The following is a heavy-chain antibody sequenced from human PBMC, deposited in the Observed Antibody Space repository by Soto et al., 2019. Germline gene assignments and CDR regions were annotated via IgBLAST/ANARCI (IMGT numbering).Heavy chain of an antibody. CDR3: ASGFLGRGIAARPAFDY. V-gene: IGHV4-31*03. CDR2: IYYSGST. D-gene: IGHD6-6*01. CDR1: GGSISSGGYY. Sequence: SETLSLTCTVSGGSISSGGYYWSWIRQHPGKGLEWIGYIYYSGSTYYNPSLKSRVTISVDTSKNQFSLKLSSVTAADTAVYYCASGFLGRGIAARPAFDYWGQGTLVTVSS. J-gene: IGHJ4*02.